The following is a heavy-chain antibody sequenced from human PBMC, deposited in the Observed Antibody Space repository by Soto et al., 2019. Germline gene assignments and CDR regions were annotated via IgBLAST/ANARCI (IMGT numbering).Heavy chain of an antibody. D-gene: IGHD3-10*01. CDR2: IIPIFGTA. J-gene: IGHJ3*02. V-gene: IGHV1-69*01. Sequence: QVQLVQSGAEVRKPGSSVKVSCKASGGAFSNYAISWVRQAPGQGLEWMGGIIPIFGTANYAQKLQGRVTSTADESTTTAYMELSSLRSEDTAVYYCAGSFKYGSGTYDAFDIWGQGTVVTVSS. CDR1: GGAFSNYA. CDR3: AGSFKYGSGTYDAFDI.